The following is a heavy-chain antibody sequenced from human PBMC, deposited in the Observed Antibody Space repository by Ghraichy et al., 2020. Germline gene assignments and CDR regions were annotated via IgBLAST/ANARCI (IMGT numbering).Heavy chain of an antibody. CDR2: IYYTGRT. V-gene: IGHV4-39*02. CDR3: AREKSGLADY. D-gene: IGHD3/OR15-3a*01. CDR1: GGSISSSDYN. Sequence: ESLNISCTVSGGSISSSDYNWGWIRQPPGKGLEWIASIYYTGRTYYNPSLESRVTISVDTSKNQFSLILNSVTAADTAVYYCAREKSGLADYWGQGTLVTVSS. J-gene: IGHJ4*02.